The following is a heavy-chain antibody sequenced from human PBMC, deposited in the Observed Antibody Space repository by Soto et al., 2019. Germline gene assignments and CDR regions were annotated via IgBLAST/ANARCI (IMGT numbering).Heavy chain of an antibody. D-gene: IGHD1-26*01. J-gene: IGHJ4*02. CDR3: ARDMGFDH. CDR2: IYDSGST. CDR1: GGSISNYY. V-gene: IGHV4-59*01. Sequence: SETLSLTCTVSGGSISNYYWSWVRQPPGKGLEWIGYIYDSGSTNYNPSLKSRVTISVDTSKNQFSLRLTSVTAADTAVYYCARDMGFDHWGQGTLVTVSS.